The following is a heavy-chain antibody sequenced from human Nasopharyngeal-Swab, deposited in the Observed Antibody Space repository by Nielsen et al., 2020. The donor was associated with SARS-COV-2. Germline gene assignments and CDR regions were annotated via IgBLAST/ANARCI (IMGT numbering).Heavy chain of an antibody. Sequence: SETLSLTCTVSGGSISSYYWSWIRQPPGKGLEWIGYIYYSGSTNYNPSLKSRVTISVDTSKNQFSLKLSSVTAADTAVYYCARVGVLRYFDNWFDPWGQGTLATVSS. CDR2: IYYSGST. CDR3: ARVGVLRYFDNWFDP. D-gene: IGHD3-9*01. J-gene: IGHJ5*02. CDR1: GGSISSYY. V-gene: IGHV4-59*01.